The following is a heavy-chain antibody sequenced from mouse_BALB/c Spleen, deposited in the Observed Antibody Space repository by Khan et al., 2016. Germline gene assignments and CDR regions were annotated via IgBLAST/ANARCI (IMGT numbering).Heavy chain of an antibody. CDR1: GYTFTDYY. D-gene: IGHD1-2*01. CDR2: IFPGSGIT. V-gene: IGHV1-77*01. CDR3: ARSYYGYFAMDY. J-gene: IGHJ4*01. Sequence: QVQLQQSGTELPRPGASVKLSCKASGYTFTDYYLHWVKQRTGQGLEWIGEIFPGSGITYYNEKFKGKASLTADTSSSTAYMQLSSLTSEDSVVYFCARSYYGYFAMDYWGHGASVTVSS.